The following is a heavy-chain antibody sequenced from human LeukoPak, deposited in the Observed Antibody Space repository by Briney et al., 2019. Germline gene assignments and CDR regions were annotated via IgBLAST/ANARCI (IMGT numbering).Heavy chain of an antibody. Sequence: GGSLRLSCAASGFTFSSYAMSWVRQAPGKGLEWVSAISGSGGSTYYADSVKGRFTISRDNSKNTLYLQMNSLRAEDTVVYYCAKNSASSSWYRSFDYWGQGTLVTVSS. J-gene: IGHJ4*02. V-gene: IGHV3-23*01. CDR3: AKNSASSSWYRSFDY. CDR2: ISGSGGST. D-gene: IGHD6-13*01. CDR1: GFTFSSYA.